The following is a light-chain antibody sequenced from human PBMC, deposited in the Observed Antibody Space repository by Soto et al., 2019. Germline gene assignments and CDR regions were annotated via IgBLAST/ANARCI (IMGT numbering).Light chain of an antibody. CDR1: QDITND. V-gene: IGKV1-16*02. J-gene: IGKJ1*01. Sequence: DIQMTQSPSSLSASVGDRVTITCRASQDITNDLDWFQQKPGKAPKSLIYEASILHSGVPSKFSGSGFGTDFTRTISSLQPEDFATYFCLQYHAYPRTFGQGTKV. CDR2: EAS. CDR3: LQYHAYPRT.